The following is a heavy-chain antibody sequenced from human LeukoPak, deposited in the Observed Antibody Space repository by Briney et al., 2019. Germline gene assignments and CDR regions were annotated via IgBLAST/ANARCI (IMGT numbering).Heavy chain of an antibody. CDR2: IYYSGST. J-gene: IGHJ3*02. V-gene: IGHV4-30-4*08. CDR1: GGSISSGDYY. D-gene: IGHD2-15*01. Sequence: SQTLSLTCTVSGGSISSGDYYWSWIRQPPGKGLEWMGYIYYSGSTHYNPSLKSRVAISADTSKNQVSLKLSSVTAADTAVYYCARHSIIGGTEYAFDIWGQGTMVTVSS. CDR3: ARHSIIGGTEYAFDI.